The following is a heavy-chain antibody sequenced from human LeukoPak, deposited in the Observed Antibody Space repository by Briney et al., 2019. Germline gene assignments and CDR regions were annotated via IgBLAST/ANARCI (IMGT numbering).Heavy chain of an antibody. V-gene: IGHV4-34*01. J-gene: IGHJ6*03. Sequence: PPETLSLTCSVYGGSFNLYYWGWIRQTPGKGLEWIGEINPSGRTNYNPSLKSRVTTSIDTSKNQFSLSLSSLTAADTAVYYCARRWNYGTDYYMDVWGKGTMVTVSS. CDR1: GGSFNLYY. CDR3: ARRWNYGTDYYMDV. D-gene: IGHD1-7*01. CDR2: INPSGRT.